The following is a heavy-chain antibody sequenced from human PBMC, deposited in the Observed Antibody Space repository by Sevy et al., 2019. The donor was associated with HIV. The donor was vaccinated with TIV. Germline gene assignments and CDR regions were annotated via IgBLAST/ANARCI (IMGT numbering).Heavy chain of an antibody. V-gene: IGHV3-13*01. Sequence: GGSLRLSCAASGFTFSSYDMHWVRQATGKGLEWVSAIGTAGDTYYPGSVKGRFTISRENAKNSLYLQMNSLRAGDTAVYYCARVTRDNWNYIDDFDIWGQGTMVTVSS. CDR3: ARVTRDNWNYIDDFDI. J-gene: IGHJ3*02. CDR1: GFTFSSYD. CDR2: IGTAGDT. D-gene: IGHD1-7*01.